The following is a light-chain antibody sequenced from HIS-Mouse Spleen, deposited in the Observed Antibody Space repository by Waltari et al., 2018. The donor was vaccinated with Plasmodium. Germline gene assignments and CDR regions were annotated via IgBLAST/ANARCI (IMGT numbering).Light chain of an antibody. V-gene: IGKV1-13*02. CDR2: DAS. Sequence: AIQLTPSPSTLPASVGDRVPITCRASQGISSALAWYQQKPGKAPKLLIYDASSLESGVPSRFSGSGSGTDFTLTISSLQPEDFATYYCQQFNSYPLTFGGGTKVEIK. CDR1: QGISSA. CDR3: QQFNSYPLT. J-gene: IGKJ4*01.